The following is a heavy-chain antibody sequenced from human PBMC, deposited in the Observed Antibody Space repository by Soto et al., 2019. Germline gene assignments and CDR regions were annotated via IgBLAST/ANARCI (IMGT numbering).Heavy chain of an antibody. J-gene: IGHJ4*02. CDR1: GGSISSSCYY. V-gene: IGHV4-61*05. CDR3: ARGYIAAAGTDYFDY. D-gene: IGHD6-13*01. CDR2: IYYSGST. Sequence: SETLSLTCTVSGGSISSSCYYWGRLRQPPGKGLEWIGYIYYSGSTNYNPSLKSRVTISVDTSKNQFSLKLSSVTAADTAVYYCARGYIAAAGTDYFDYWGQGTLVTVSS.